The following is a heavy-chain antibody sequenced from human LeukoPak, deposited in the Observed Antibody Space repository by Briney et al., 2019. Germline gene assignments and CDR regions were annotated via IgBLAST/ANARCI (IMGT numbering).Heavy chain of an antibody. CDR3: ARVVREKYCSSTSCYGNWFDP. D-gene: IGHD2-2*01. Sequence: GASVKVSCKASGGTFSSYAISWVRQAPGQGLEWMGGIIPIFGTANYAQKFRGRVTITTDESTSTAYMELSSLRSEDTAVYYCARVVREKYCSSTSCYGNWFDPWGQGTLVTVSS. J-gene: IGHJ5*02. CDR2: IIPIFGTA. V-gene: IGHV1-69*05. CDR1: GGTFSSYA.